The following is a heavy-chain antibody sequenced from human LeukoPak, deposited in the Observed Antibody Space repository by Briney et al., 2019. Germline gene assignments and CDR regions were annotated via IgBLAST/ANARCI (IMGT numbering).Heavy chain of an antibody. CDR2: INHSGST. D-gene: IGHD6-13*01. Sequence: PSETLCLTCAVYGGSFSGYYWSWIRQPPGKGLEWIGEINHSGSTNYNPSLKSRVTISVDTSKNQFSLKLSSVTAADTAVYYCARGLVSSSWYRYYYYYMDVWGKGTTVTVSS. V-gene: IGHV4-34*01. CDR3: ARGLVSSSWYRYYYYYMDV. CDR1: GGSFSGYY. J-gene: IGHJ6*03.